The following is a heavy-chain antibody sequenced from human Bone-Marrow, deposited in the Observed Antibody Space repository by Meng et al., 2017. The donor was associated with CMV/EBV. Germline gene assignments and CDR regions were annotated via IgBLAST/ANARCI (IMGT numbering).Heavy chain of an antibody. V-gene: IGHV3-23*03. CDR3: STVFGVVGS. Sequence: GGSLRLSCVASGLTLSSYDMNWVRQAPGKGLEWVSLIYSDGRGTYFADSVKDRFTISRDNFKNTVYLYLNSLRVEDTAIYYCSTVFGVVGSWGRGTLVTVYS. CDR1: GLTLSSYD. J-gene: IGHJ5*01. D-gene: IGHD3-3*01. CDR2: IYSDGRGT.